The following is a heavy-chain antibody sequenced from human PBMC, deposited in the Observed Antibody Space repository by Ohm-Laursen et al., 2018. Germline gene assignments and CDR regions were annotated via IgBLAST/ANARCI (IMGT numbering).Heavy chain of an antibody. CDR3: ARGFSGWWGRIDY. J-gene: IGHJ4*02. V-gene: IGHV4-34*01. D-gene: IGHD6-19*01. CDR1: GESFRGYY. CDR2: INHSRST. Sequence: TLSLTCAVYGESFRGYYWNWIRQPPGKGLEWIGEINHSRSTKFNSSFKSRVTISVDTSKNQFSLKLSSVTAADTAVYYCARGFSGWWGRIDYWGQGILVTVSS.